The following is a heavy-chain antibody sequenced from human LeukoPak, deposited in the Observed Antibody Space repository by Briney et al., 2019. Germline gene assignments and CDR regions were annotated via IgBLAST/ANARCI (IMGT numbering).Heavy chain of an antibody. Sequence: ASETLSLTCAVYGGSFSGYYWSWIRQPPGKGLEWIGEINHSGSTNYNPSLKSRVTISVDTSKNQFSLKLSSVTAADTAVYYCARRWIVVVTAIPNWFDPWGQGTLVTVSS. CDR3: ARRWIVVVTAIPNWFDP. D-gene: IGHD2-21*02. CDR2: INHSGST. CDR1: GGSFSGYY. J-gene: IGHJ5*02. V-gene: IGHV4-34*01.